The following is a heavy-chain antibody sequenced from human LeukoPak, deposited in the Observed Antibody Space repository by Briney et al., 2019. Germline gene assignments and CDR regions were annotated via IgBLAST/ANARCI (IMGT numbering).Heavy chain of an antibody. CDR3: AREVGVRYFDLADAFDI. Sequence: PSETLSLTCTVSGGSISNYYWNWIRQPPGKGLEWIGYIYYTGNTNYNPSLKSRVTISVDTSKNQFSLKLSSVTAADTAVYYCAREVGVRYFDLADAFDIWGQGTMVTVSS. D-gene: IGHD3-9*01. V-gene: IGHV4-59*01. CDR1: GGSISNYY. J-gene: IGHJ3*02. CDR2: IYYTGNT.